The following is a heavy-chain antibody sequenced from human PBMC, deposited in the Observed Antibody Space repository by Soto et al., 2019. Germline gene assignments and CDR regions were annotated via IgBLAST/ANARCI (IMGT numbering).Heavy chain of an antibody. CDR2: IFNAGST. J-gene: IGHJ5*02. CDR3: AREESEFRGPNWCDP. Sequence: QVQLQESGPGLVKPSQTLSLTCTVSDGSISGGAYYWSWIRQHPGKGLEWIGYIFNAGSTFYNPFLKSRLAILVYTSKNQFSLLLNSVTAADTAVYYCAREESEFRGPNWCDPWGQGILITVSS. V-gene: IGHV4-31*03. CDR1: DGSISGGAYY. D-gene: IGHD3-10*01.